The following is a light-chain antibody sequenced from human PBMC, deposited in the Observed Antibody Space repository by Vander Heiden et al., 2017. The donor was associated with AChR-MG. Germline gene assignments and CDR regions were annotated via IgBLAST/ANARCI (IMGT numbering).Light chain of an antibody. CDR2: AAS. V-gene: IGKV1-9*01. J-gene: IGKJ3*01. Sequence: IQLTQSPSPLSAAVGARVTITCRASQAITTNLAWYQQKPGQAPKLSIYAASRLQFGVPPRFRGSGSGTEFALTISRLQPEDSATYYCQQLNGYPFTFGPGTKVEIK. CDR1: QAITTN. CDR3: QQLNGYPFT.